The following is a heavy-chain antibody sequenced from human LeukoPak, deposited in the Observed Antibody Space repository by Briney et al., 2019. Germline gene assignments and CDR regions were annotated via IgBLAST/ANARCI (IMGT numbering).Heavy chain of an antibody. CDR2: IGSAGDT. D-gene: IGHD3-16*01. CDR1: DSLFTGDD. V-gene: IGHV3-13*04. CDR3: ARGRIMDYSYYGMDV. J-gene: IGHJ6*02. Sequence: GGSLRLSCKVSDSLFTGDDIHWVRQAAGKGLEWVSAIGSAGDTFYLGSVRGRFTISRENGKNSFYLQMNSLGAEDSAVYYCARGRIMDYSYYGMDVWGQGTTVTVSS.